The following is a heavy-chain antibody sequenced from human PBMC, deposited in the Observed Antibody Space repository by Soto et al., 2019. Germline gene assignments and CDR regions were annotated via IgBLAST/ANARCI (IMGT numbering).Heavy chain of an antibody. J-gene: IGHJ3*02. D-gene: IGHD3-3*01. CDR1: GGSFSGYY. Sequence: SETLSLTCAVYGGSFSGYYWSWIRQPPGKGLEWIGEINHSGSTNYNPSLKSRVTISVDTSKNQFSLKLSSVTAADTAVYYCAASRAYDFWSGYEKNDAFDIWGQGKMVTVSS. CDR3: AASRAYDFWSGYEKNDAFDI. V-gene: IGHV4-34*01. CDR2: INHSGST.